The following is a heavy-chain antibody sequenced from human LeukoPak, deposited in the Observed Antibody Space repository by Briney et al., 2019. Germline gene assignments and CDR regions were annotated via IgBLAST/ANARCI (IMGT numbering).Heavy chain of an antibody. V-gene: IGHV3-23*01. D-gene: IGHD3-10*01. CDR3: VCMVRGSPGGDY. Sequence: GGSLRLSCAASGFTFISYAMSWVRQAPGKGLEWVSAISGSGSSTYYADSVKGRFTISRDNSKNTLYLQMNSLRAEDTAVYYCVCMVRGSPGGDYWGQGTLVTVSS. CDR2: ISGSGSST. CDR1: GFTFISYA. J-gene: IGHJ4*02.